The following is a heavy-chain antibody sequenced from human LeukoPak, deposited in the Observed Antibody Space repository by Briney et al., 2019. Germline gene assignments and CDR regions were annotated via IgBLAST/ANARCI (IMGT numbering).Heavy chain of an antibody. V-gene: IGHV3-23*01. CDR3: AKDHPSYYDSSGYDY. CDR2: ISGSGGST. Sequence: GGSLRLSCAASGFTFSSYAMSWVRQAPGKGLEWVSAISGSGGSTYYADSAKGRFTISRDNSKNTLYLQMNSLRAEDTAVYYCAKDHPSYYDSSGYDYWGQGTLVTVSS. CDR1: GFTFSSYA. D-gene: IGHD3-22*01. J-gene: IGHJ4*02.